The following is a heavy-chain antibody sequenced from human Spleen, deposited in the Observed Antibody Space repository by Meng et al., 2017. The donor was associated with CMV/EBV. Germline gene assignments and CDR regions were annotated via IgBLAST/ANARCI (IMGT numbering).Heavy chain of an antibody. CDR1: GYTFTKYY. V-gene: IGHV1-46*01. D-gene: IGHD3-3*01. J-gene: IGHJ5*02. CDR3: ARDLTWSGYRNWFDP. CDR2: INPSSGST. Sequence: SGYTFTKYYIHWIRQAPGQGLEWMGIINPSSGSTSYVQKFQDRVTMTRDTSTSTVYMELSSLRSDDTAVYFCARDLTWSGYRNWFDPWGQGTLVTVSS.